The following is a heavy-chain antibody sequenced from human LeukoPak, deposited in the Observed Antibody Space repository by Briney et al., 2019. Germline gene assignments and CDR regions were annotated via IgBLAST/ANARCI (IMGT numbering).Heavy chain of an antibody. CDR2: IYHSGST. Sequence: SETLSLTCTVSGGSISSGGYYWSWIRQPPGKGLEWIGYIYHSGSTYYNPSLKSRVTMSVDRSKNQFSLKLSSVTAADTAVYYCARVDSGSYYFDYWGQGTLVTVSS. CDR3: ARVDSGSYYFDY. V-gene: IGHV4-30-2*01. J-gene: IGHJ4*02. CDR1: GGSISSGGYY. D-gene: IGHD1-26*01.